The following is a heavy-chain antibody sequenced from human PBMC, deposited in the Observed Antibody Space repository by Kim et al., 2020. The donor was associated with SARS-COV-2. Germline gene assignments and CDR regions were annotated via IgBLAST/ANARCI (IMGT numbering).Heavy chain of an antibody. J-gene: IGHJ3*02. CDR2: ISSRSTYI. D-gene: IGHD2-2*01. CDR1: AFTFSNYS. CDR3: ARGYCSSTRCYYSSGWFEAFDI. V-gene: IGHV3-21*01. Sequence: GGSLRLSCAASAFTFSNYSMNWVRQAPGKGLEWVSSISSRSTYIYYSDSVKGRFTISRDNAKNSLYLQMNSLRAEDTAVYYWARGYCSSTRCYYSSGWFEAFDIWGQGKMGTGPS.